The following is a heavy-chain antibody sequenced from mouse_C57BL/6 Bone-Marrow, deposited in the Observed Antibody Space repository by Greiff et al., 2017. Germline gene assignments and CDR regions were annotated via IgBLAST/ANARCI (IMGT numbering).Heavy chain of an antibody. CDR1: GFTFSDYG. Sequence: EVKLVESGGGLVKPGGSLKLSCAASGFTFSDYGMHWVRPAPEKGLEWVAYISSGSSTIYYADTVQGRFTISRDNAKNTLFLQMTSLGAEETAMYYCARRGYWYYKGVDYWGQGTTLTVSS. D-gene: IGHD2-12*01. CDR3: ARRGYWYYKGVDY. J-gene: IGHJ2*01. V-gene: IGHV5-17*01. CDR2: ISSGSSTI.